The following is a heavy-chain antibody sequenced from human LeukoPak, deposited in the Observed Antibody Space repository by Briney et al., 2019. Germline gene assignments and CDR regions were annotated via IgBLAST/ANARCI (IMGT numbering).Heavy chain of an antibody. V-gene: IGHV1-8*01. D-gene: IGHD6-13*01. CDR3: EILVAAAGTFDY. J-gene: IGHJ4*02. CDR2: MNPNSGNT. Sequence: ASVKVSCKASGYTFTSYDINWVRQATGRGLEWMGWMNPNSGNTGYAQKFQGRVTMTRNTSISTAYMELSSLRSEDTAVYYCEILVAAAGTFDYWGQGTLVTVSS. CDR1: GYTFTSYD.